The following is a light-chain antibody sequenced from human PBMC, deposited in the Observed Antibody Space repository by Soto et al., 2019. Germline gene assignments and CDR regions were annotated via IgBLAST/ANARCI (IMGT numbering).Light chain of an antibody. CDR1: QSVSSN. CDR2: DIS. Sequence: EIVMTQSPATLSVSPGERATLSCRASQSVSSNLAWYQQKPGQAPSLLIYDISARATGIPTRFSGSGSATAFTLTISSLQSEDFAVYYCQQYNDWPLTFGGGTKVEIK. CDR3: QQYNDWPLT. J-gene: IGKJ4*01. V-gene: IGKV3D-15*01.